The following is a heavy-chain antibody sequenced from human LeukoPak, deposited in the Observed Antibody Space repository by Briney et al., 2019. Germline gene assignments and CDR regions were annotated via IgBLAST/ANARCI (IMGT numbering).Heavy chain of an antibody. D-gene: IGHD3-3*01. Sequence: SETLSLTCSVSGGSITNSNYYWGWIRQPPGQGLEWLGAVYYTGSTDYNTSLRGRVTLSVDTSRKQFSLRLTSVTAADTAVYYCASIRVVTTFYYFYMDIWGKGTTVTVSS. CDR3: ASIRVVTTFYYFYMDI. J-gene: IGHJ6*03. CDR1: GGSITNSNYY. V-gene: IGHV4-39*01. CDR2: VYYTGST.